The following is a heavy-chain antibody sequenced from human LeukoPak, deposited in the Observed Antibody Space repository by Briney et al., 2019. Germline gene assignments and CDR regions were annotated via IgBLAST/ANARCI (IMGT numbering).Heavy chain of an antibody. CDR2: ISSSSSYI. J-gene: IGHJ4*02. CDR1: GFTFSSYS. Sequence: PGGSLRLSCAASGFTFSSYSMNWVRQAPGKGLEWVSSISSSSSYIYYADSVKGRFTISRDNAKNSLYLQMNSLRAEDTAVYYCAREGTNTAYYDTNAFDYWGQGTLVTVSS. V-gene: IGHV3-21*01. D-gene: IGHD3-22*01. CDR3: AREGTNTAYYDTNAFDY.